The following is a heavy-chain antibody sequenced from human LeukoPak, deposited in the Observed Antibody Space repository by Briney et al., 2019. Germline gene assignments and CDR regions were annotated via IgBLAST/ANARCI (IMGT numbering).Heavy chain of an antibody. V-gene: IGHV3-33*01. CDR1: GFTFSSYG. Sequence: GRSLRLSCAASGFTFSSYGMHWVRQAPGKGLEWVAVIWYDGSNKYYADSVKGRFTISRDNSKNTLYLQMNSLRAEDTAVYYCARETVGYYDSSGFFDYWGQGTLVTVSS. CDR3: ARETVGYYDSSGFFDY. J-gene: IGHJ4*02. CDR2: IWYDGSNK. D-gene: IGHD3-22*01.